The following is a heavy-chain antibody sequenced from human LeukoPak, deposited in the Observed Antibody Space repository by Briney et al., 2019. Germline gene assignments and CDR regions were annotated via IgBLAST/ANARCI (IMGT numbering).Heavy chain of an antibody. V-gene: IGHV3-7*05. CDR3: ARGGGLDI. CDR1: GFIFSSYW. CDR2: IKQDGSEK. J-gene: IGHJ3*02. Sequence: GGSLRLSCAASGFIFSSYWMTWVRQAPGKGLEWVANIKQDGSEKYYVDSVKGRFTIFRDNAKNSLYLQMNSLRAEDTAVYYCARGGGLDIWGQGTMVTVSS.